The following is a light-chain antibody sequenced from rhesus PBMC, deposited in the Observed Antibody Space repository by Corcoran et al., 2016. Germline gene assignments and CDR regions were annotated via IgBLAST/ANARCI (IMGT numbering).Light chain of an antibody. J-gene: IGKJ4*01. CDR1: QSLLYSSNNKNY. V-gene: IGKV4-1*01. Sequence: DIVMTQSPDSLAVSLGERVTINCKSSQSLLYSSNNKNYLAWYQQKPGQAPKLLIYWASTRESGVPNRFRGSGSGTDFTLTISGLQAEDVAVYYCQQYYSTPLTFGGGTKVEIK. CDR2: WAS. CDR3: QQYYSTPLT.